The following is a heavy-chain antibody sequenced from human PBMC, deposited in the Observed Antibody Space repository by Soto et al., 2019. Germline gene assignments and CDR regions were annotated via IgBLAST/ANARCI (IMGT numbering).Heavy chain of an antibody. CDR1: GGTFVNYA. V-gene: IGHV3-23*01. D-gene: IGHD6-13*01. Sequence: GGSLRLSCTASGGTFVNYAMNWVRQATGKGLEWVSSISGNSGNTYFADSVKGRFTISRDNSKNTLYLQMNSLRAEDTAVYYCARDGAYSSSWYVDYWGQGTLVTVSS. J-gene: IGHJ4*02. CDR3: ARDGAYSSSWYVDY. CDR2: ISGNSGNT.